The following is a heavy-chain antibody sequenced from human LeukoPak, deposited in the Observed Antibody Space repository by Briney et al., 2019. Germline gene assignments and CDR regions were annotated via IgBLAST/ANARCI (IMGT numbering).Heavy chain of an antibody. CDR2: IWYDGSNK. J-gene: IGHJ3*02. Sequence: PGGSLRLSCAASGFTFTTYGMHWVRQAPGKGLEWVAVIWYDGSNKYYAGSVKGRFTISRDNSKNTLFLQMNSLRAEDTAVYYCATEGALTGSNAAFDIWGQGTMVTVSS. CDR3: ATEGALTGSNAAFDI. V-gene: IGHV3-33*01. D-gene: IGHD3-9*01. CDR1: GFTFTTYG.